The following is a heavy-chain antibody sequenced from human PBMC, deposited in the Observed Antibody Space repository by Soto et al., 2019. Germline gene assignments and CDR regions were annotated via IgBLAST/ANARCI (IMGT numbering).Heavy chain of an antibody. CDR1: GFTFSSYA. CDR2: ISGSGGST. J-gene: IGHJ4*02. Sequence: EVQLLESGGGLVQPGGSLRLSCAASGFTFSSYAMSWVRQAPGKGLEWVSAISGSGGSTYYADSVKGRFTISRDNSKNTLYLQMNSLRGEDTAVFYCAKVRVGCSSTCCYGFDYWGQGTLVTVSS. D-gene: IGHD2-2*01. V-gene: IGHV3-23*01. CDR3: AKVRVGCSSTCCYGFDY.